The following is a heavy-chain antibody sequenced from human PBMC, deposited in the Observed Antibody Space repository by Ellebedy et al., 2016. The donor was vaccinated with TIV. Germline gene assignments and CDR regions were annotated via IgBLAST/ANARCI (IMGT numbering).Heavy chain of an antibody. CDR1: YGSVSSFDSY. CDR3: GRRGHGRYYLGCVDY. Sequence: MPSETLSLTCTVSYGSVSSFDSYWGWIRQPPGKGLEWIGSFSYNGGTYINPSLKSRVTISVDTSKNQFSLKLTSVTAADTAVYYCGRRGHGRYYLGCVDYWGQGTLVSVSS. V-gene: IGHV4-39*01. CDR2: FSYNGGT. J-gene: IGHJ4*02. D-gene: IGHD4/OR15-4a*01.